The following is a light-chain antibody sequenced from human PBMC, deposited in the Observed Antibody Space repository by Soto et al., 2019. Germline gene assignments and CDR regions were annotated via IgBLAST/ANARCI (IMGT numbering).Light chain of an antibody. CDR3: QTWGTGIWV. CDR2: LNSDGSH. J-gene: IGLJ3*02. V-gene: IGLV4-69*01. Sequence: QSVLTQSPSASASLGASVKLTCTLSSAHSSYAIAWHQQQPEKGPRYLMKLNSDGSHTKGDGIPDRFSGSSSGAERYLTISSLQSEDEADYYCQTWGTGIWVFGGGTKVTVL. CDR1: SAHSSYA.